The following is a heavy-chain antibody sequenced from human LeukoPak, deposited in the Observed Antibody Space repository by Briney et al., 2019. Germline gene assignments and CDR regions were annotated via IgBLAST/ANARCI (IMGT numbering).Heavy chain of an antibody. V-gene: IGHV3-66*01. D-gene: IGHD1-26*01. CDR2: IYSGGST. CDR1: GFTVSSNY. J-gene: IGHJ3*02. CDR3: ARGMYSGSYLRAFDI. Sequence: GGSLRLSCAASGFTVSSNYMSWVRQAPGKGLEWVSVIYSGGSTYYADSVKGRFTISRDNSKNTLYLQMNSLRAGDTAVYYCARGMYSGSYLRAFDIWGQGTMVTVSS.